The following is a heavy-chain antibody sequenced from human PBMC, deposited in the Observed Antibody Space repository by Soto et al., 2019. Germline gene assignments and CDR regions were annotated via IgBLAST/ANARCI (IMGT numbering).Heavy chain of an antibody. Sequence: EVQLVESGGGLVQPGGSLRLSCVASGIPVSSNYMTWVRQAPGKGLEWVSVLHSGGDTYYANSVKSRFTISRHDSTNTLYLQMNSLTPEDTAVYYCARDGPYYYASRMDVWGQGTTVTVSS. D-gene: IGHD3-10*01. J-gene: IGHJ6*02. CDR1: GIPVSSNY. CDR2: LHSGGDT. V-gene: IGHV3-53*04. CDR3: ARDGPYYYASRMDV.